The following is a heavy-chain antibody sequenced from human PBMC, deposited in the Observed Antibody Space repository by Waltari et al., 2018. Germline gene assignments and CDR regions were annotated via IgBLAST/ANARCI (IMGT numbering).Heavy chain of an antibody. J-gene: IGHJ5*02. V-gene: IGHV4-34*01. D-gene: IGHD3-22*01. CDR3: ARGPFPNSSGYYYVPARSVGWFDP. CDR2: INHSGST. CDR1: GGSFSGYY. Sequence: QVQLQQWGAGLLKPSETLSLTCAVYGGSFSGYYWRWIRHPPGKGLAWMGEINHSGSTNYNPSLKSRVTISVDTSKNQFSLKLSSVTAADTAVYYCARGPFPNSSGYYYVPARSVGWFDPWGQGTLVTVSS.